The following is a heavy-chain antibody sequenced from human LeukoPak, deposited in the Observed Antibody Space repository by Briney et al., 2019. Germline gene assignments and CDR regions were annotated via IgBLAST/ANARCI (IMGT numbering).Heavy chain of an antibody. CDR1: GFTFSSYS. J-gene: IGHJ3*01. CDR3: AKAPLQLWLGDQPT. V-gene: IGHV3-48*01. D-gene: IGHD3-10*01. Sequence: GGSLRLSCAASGFTFSSYSMNWVRQAPGKGLEWVSYISSSSSTIYYADSVKGRFTISRDNSKNTLYLQMNSLRAEDTAVYYCAKAPLQLWLGDQPTWGQGTMVTVSS. CDR2: ISSSSSTI.